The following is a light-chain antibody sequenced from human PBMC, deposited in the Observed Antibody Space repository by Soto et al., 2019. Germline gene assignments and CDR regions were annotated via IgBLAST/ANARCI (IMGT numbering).Light chain of an antibody. CDR3: QQYNNWPPELT. Sequence: LMAQSPPTLSVSPGERATLSCRASQSVSSILAWYQQKPGQAPSLLIYGASTRATGIPARFSGGGSGTEFTRTISSLQSEEFAVYYCQQYNNWPPELTFGGGTKVDIK. J-gene: IGKJ4*01. CDR2: GAS. CDR1: QSVSSI. V-gene: IGKV3-15*01.